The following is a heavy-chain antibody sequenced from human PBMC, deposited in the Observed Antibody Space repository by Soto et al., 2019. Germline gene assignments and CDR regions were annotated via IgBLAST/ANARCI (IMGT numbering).Heavy chain of an antibody. V-gene: IGHV2-5*02. CDR3: AHRPTSPGGNYFDY. Sequence: GSGPTLVKPPQTLTLTRTFSGFSLPTPPVGVGWIPQPPGQALEWLALIYWDDDKRYNPSLKTRVTITKDTSKNQVVLTMTNMDPVDTATYYCAHRPTSPGGNYFDYWGQGTLVTVSS. J-gene: IGHJ4*02. CDR2: IYWDDDK. CDR1: GFSLPTPPVG. D-gene: IGHD2-15*01.